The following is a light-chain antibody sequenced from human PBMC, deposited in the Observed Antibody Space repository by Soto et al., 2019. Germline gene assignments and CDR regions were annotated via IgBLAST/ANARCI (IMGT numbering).Light chain of an antibody. CDR3: QQYTQWPIT. CDR1: QIVSSSY. CDR2: GIS. V-gene: IGKV3D-15*01. Sequence: EVVLTHAPATPSVSPVAGATLAFMATQIVSSSYFAWYQRKPGQAPSLLIYGISASSTCIPDRFSASGSGTEFTLTISSLQPEDFAVYYCQQYTQWPITFGQGTRLEI. J-gene: IGKJ5*01.